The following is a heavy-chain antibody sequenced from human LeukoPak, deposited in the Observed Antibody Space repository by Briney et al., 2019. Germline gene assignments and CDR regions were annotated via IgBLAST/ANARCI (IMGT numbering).Heavy chain of an antibody. CDR3: ARFESIAAAVTFDY. CDR1: GYSFTSYW. D-gene: IGHD6-13*01. V-gene: IGHV5-51*01. J-gene: IGHJ4*02. Sequence: GESLQISCKGSGYSFTSYWIGWVRQMPGKGLEWMGIIYPGDSDIRYSPSFQGQVTISADKSISTAYLQWSSLKASDTAMYYCARFESIAAAVTFDYWGQGTLVTVSS. CDR2: IYPGDSDI.